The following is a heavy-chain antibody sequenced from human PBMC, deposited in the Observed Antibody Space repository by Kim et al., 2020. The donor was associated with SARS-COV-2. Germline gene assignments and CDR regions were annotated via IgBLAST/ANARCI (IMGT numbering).Heavy chain of an antibody. V-gene: IGHV3-11*01. J-gene: IGHJ6*02. D-gene: IGHD3-10*01. CDR2: ISSSGSTI. CDR3: ARELRWFGESNYYYYYGMDV. Sequence: GGSLRLSCAASGFTFSDYYMSWIRQAPGKGLEWVSYISSSGSTIYYADSVKGRFTISRDNAKNSLYLQMNSLRAEDTAVYYCARELRWFGESNYYYYYGMDVWGQGTTVTVSS. CDR1: GFTFSDYY.